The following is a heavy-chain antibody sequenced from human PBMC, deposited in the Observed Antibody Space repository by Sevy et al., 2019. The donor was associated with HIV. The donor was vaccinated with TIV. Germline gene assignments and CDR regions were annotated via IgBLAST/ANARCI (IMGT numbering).Heavy chain of an antibody. J-gene: IGHJ4*02. CDR2: IFSSGST. D-gene: IGHD6-19*01. Sequence: RGSLRLSCAISGFTVNDKYIIWVRQAPGKGLEWVSVIFSSGSTYYADSAKGRFTISRDNSKNTVDLQMNSVRAEDTAVYYCLSPFLSYRSGCSYFDYWGQGTLVTVSS. CDR3: LSPFLSYRSGCSYFDY. V-gene: IGHV3-66*02. CDR1: GFTVNDKY.